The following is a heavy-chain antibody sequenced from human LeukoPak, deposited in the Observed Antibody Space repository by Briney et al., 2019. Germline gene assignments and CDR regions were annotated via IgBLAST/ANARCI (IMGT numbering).Heavy chain of an antibody. V-gene: IGHV1-46*01. CDR2: INPSGGSA. Sequence: ASVKVSFKASGYTFTSYYMHWVRQAPGQGLEWMGIINPSGGSASYAQKFQGRVTMTRDMSTSTVYMELSSLRSEDTAVYYCAREYCSSTSCLGYFDYWGQGTLVTVSS. J-gene: IGHJ4*02. D-gene: IGHD2-2*01. CDR1: GYTFTSYY. CDR3: AREYCSSTSCLGYFDY.